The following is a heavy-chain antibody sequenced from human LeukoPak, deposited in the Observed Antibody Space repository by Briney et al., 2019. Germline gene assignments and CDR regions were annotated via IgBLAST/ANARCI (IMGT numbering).Heavy chain of an antibody. CDR1: GGTFSSYA. CDR2: IIPILGIA. J-gene: IGHJ4*02. CDR3: ARGGIAVAGSFFDY. D-gene: IGHD6-19*01. Sequence: ASVKVSCKASGGTFSSYAISWVRQAPGQGLGWMGRIIPILGIANYAQKFQGRVTITADKSTSTAYMELSSLRSGDTAVYYCARGGIAVAGSFFDYWGQGTLVTVSS. V-gene: IGHV1-69*04.